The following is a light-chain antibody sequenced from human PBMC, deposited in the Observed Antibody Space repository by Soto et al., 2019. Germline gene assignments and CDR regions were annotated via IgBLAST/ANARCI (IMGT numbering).Light chain of an antibody. Sequence: QSALAQPASVSGSPGQSITISCTATSSDVGSFNYVSWYQHHPGEAPKLMIYEVTSRPSGVSNRFSGSKSGNTASLTISGLQAEDEADYYCVSYATSTTLYVFGSGTKVTVL. J-gene: IGLJ1*01. CDR3: VSYATSTTLYV. CDR1: SSDVGSFNY. CDR2: EVT. V-gene: IGLV2-14*01.